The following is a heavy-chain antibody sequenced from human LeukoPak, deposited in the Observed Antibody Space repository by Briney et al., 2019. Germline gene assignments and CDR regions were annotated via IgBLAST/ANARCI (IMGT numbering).Heavy chain of an antibody. V-gene: IGHV3-23*01. CDR3: ARGANYYGSGSYSNWFDP. Sequence: GGSLRLSCAASGFTFSSYAMSWVHQAPGKGLEWVSAISGSGGSTYYADSVKGRFTISRDNSKNTLYLQMNSLRAEDTAVYYCARGANYYGSGSYSNWFDPWGQGTLVTVSS. CDR1: GFTFSSYA. D-gene: IGHD3-10*01. J-gene: IGHJ5*02. CDR2: ISGSGGST.